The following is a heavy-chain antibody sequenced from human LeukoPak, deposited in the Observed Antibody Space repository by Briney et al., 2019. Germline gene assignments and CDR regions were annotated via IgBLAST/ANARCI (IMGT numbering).Heavy chain of an antibody. CDR2: ISGSGDDT. CDR1: GFTFSNYA. V-gene: IGHV3-23*01. D-gene: IGHD4-11*01. CDR3: AKMVTTR. Sequence: ETGGSLRLSCEASGFTFSNYAMSWVRQAPGKGLEWVSAISGSGDDTYYADSVKGRFTISRDNSKNTLYLQMNSLRAEDTALYYCAKMVTTRWGQGTLVTASS. J-gene: IGHJ4*02.